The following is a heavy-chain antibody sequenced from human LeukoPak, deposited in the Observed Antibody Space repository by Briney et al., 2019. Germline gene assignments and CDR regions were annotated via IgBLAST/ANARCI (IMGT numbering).Heavy chain of an antibody. D-gene: IGHD3-10*01. V-gene: IGHV1-18*01. J-gene: IGHJ6*02. CDR2: ISAYNGNT. CDR1: GYTVTSYG. Sequence: ASVKVSCKASGYTVTSYGISWVRQAPGQGLEWMGWISAYNGNTNYAQKLQGRVTMTTDTSTSTAYMELRSLRSDDTAVYYCARVKGGELPYYYYGMDVWGQGTTVTVSS. CDR3: ARVKGGELPYYYYGMDV.